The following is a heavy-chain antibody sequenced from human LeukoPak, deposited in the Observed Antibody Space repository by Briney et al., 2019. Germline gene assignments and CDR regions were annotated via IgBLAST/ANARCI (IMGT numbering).Heavy chain of an antibody. CDR3: AKTSSGRGNYYYYGMDV. V-gene: IGHV3-30*18. Sequence: PGRSLRLSCAASGFTFSSYGMHWVRQAPGKGLEWVAVISYDGSNKYYADSVKGRFTISRDNSKNTLYLQMNSLRAEDTAVYYCAKTSSGRGNYYYYGMDVWGQGTTVTVSS. D-gene: IGHD6-19*01. CDR2: ISYDGSNK. J-gene: IGHJ6*02. CDR1: GFTFSSYG.